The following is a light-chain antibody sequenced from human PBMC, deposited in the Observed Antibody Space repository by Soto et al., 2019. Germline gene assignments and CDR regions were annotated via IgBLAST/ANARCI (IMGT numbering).Light chain of an antibody. J-gene: IGKJ1*01. Sequence: EIVLTQSPGTLSLSPGERATRSCRTSRSISSNYLAWYQQKPGQAPRRLIYGVSTRATGIPARFSGSGSGTEFTLTISSLQSEDFAVYYCQQYNNWRRTFGQGTKVDIK. CDR1: RSISSNY. CDR2: GVS. V-gene: IGKV3-15*01. CDR3: QQYNNWRRT.